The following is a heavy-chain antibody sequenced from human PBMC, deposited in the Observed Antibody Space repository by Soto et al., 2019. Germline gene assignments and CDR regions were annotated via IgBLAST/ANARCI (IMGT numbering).Heavy chain of an antibody. D-gene: IGHD6-6*01. CDR1: GGSVSSGSYY. J-gene: IGHJ6*02. V-gene: IGHV4-61*01. CDR3: ARVRIAARPLNGMDV. CDR2: IYYSGST. Sequence: SETLSLTCTVSGGSVSSGSYYWSWIRQPPGKGLEWIGYIYYSGSTNYNPSLKSRVTISVDTSKNQFSLKLSSVTAADTAVYYCARVRIAARPLNGMDVWGQGTTVTGSS.